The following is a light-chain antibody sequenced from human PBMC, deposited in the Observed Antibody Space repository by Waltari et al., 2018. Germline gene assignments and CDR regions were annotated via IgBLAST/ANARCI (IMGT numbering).Light chain of an antibody. CDR2: DAS. CDR3: QQYNSYPYT. Sequence: DIQMTQSPSTLSASVGDRATITSRASETINTWLAWYQQKPGKAPNLLIYDASSLQRGVPSRFSGSGSGTEFTLTISSLQPGDFATYHCQQYNSYPYTFGQGTKLEI. V-gene: IGKV1-5*01. J-gene: IGKJ2*01. CDR1: ETINTW.